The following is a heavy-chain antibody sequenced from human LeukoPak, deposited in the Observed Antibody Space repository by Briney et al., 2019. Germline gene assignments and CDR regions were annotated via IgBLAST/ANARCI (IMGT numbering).Heavy chain of an antibody. D-gene: IGHD4-23*01. V-gene: IGHV3-30-3*01. CDR3: ARGRPHGNDY. J-gene: IGHJ4*02. Sequence: GGSLRLSCAASGFTFSSYAMHWVRQAPGKGLEWVAVISYDGSNKYYADSVKGRFTISRDNSKNTLYLQMNSLRAEDTAVYYCARGRPHGNDYWGQGTLVTVSS. CDR1: GFTFSSYA. CDR2: ISYDGSNK.